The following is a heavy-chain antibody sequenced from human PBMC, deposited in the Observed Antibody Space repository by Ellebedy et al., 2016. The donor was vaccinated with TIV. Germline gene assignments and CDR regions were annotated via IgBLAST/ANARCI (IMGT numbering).Heavy chain of an antibody. CDR3: AREYTPPHVWLRLGRRENWFDP. CDR1: GGTFSSYA. J-gene: IGHJ5*02. D-gene: IGHD5-12*01. CDR2: IIPILGIA. V-gene: IGHV1-69*10. Sequence: ASVKVSCKASGGTFSSYAISWVRQAPGQGLEWMGGIIPILGIANYAQKFQGRVTITADKSTSTAYMELSSLRSEDTAVYYCAREYTPPHVWLRLGRRENWFDPWGQGTLVTVSS.